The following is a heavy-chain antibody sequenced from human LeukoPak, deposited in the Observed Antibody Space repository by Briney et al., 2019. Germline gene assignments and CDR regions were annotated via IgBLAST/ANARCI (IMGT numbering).Heavy chain of an antibody. CDR2: LSGSGAGT. CDR3: ARDQMGFGPAFDI. J-gene: IGHJ3*02. Sequence: GGSLRLSCASSGFTFTNAWMTWVRQAPGKGLEWVATLSGSGAGTYYSDSVQGRFTISRDNSKNTLYLQMNSLRAEDTAVYYCARDQMGFGPAFDIWGQGTMVTVSS. V-gene: IGHV3-23*01. D-gene: IGHD3-10*01. CDR1: GFTFTNAW.